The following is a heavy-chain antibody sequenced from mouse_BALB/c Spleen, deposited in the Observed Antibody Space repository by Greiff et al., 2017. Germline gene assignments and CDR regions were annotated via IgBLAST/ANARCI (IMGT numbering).Heavy chain of an antibody. CDR3: ARGITTGFAY. Sequence: EVQLQESGPGLVKPSQSLSLTCTVTGYSITSDYAWNWIRQFLGNKLEWMGYISYSGSTSYNPSLKSRISITRDTSKNQFFLQLNSVTTEDTATYYCARGITTGFAYWGQGTLVTVSA. V-gene: IGHV3-2*02. CDR1: GYSITSDYA. CDR2: ISYSGST. D-gene: IGHD2-4*01. J-gene: IGHJ3*01.